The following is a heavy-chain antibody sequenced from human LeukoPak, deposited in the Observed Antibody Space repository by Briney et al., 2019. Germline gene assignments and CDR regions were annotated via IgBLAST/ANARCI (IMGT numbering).Heavy chain of an antibody. J-gene: IGHJ4*02. D-gene: IGHD2-2*01. CDR2: IYSSGST. V-gene: IGHV4-31*03. CDR1: GGSISSGAYY. Sequence: SETLSLTCTVSGGSISSGAYYWGWIRLLPGKGLEWIGYIYSSGSTYYNPSLKSRITMSVDTSKNQFSLKLSSVIAADTAVYYCATVPAAMTADFDYWGQGTLVTVSS. CDR3: ATVPAAMTADFDY.